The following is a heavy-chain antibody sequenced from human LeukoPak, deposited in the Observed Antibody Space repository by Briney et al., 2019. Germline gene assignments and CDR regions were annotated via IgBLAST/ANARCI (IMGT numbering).Heavy chain of an antibody. V-gene: IGHV6-1*01. Sequence: SQTLSVTYAISGDSVSSINGAWNWVRQSPSRGLDWLGRTYYRSKWYSDYAVPIQGRISINPDTSKNQFTLHLFSVTPDDTAVYYCARDVAITGWYTFDYWGQGTRVTVSS. D-gene: IGHD6-19*01. CDR2: TYYRSKWYS. CDR3: ARDVAITGWYTFDY. J-gene: IGHJ4*02. CDR1: GDSVSSINGA.